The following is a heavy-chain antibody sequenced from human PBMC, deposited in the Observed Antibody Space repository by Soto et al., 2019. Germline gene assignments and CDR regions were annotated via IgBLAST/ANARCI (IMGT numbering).Heavy chain of an antibody. CDR3: AGSGYYDYIWGSYQPYYYYYMDV. V-gene: IGHV4-59*08. CDR1: GGSFCGYY. D-gene: IGHD3-16*02. Sequence: SETPSLTCPVYGGSFCGYYWSWIRHHPGQGLEYIGYIYYSGSTNYNPSLKSRVTISVDTSKNQFSLKLSSVTAADTAVYYCAGSGYYDYIWGSYQPYYYYYMDVWGKGTTVTVSS. CDR2: IYYSGST. J-gene: IGHJ6*03.